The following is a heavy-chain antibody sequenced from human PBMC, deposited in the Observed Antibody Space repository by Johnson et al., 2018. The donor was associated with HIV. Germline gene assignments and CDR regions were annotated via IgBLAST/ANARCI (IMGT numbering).Heavy chain of an antibody. Sequence: QVQLVESGGGVVQPGRSLRLSCAASGFTFSSYAMHWVRQAPGKGLEWVAVISYDGSNKYYADSVKGRFTISRDNSKNTLYLQMNSLRAEDTAVYYCARASDAFDIWGQGTMVTGSS. CDR1: GFTFSSYA. CDR3: ARASDAFDI. V-gene: IGHV3-30*04. CDR2: ISYDGSNK. J-gene: IGHJ3*02.